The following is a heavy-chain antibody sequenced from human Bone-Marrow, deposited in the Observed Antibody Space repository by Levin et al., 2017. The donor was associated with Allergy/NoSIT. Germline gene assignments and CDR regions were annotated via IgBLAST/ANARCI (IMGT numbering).Heavy chain of an antibody. CDR1: DFSVSSNY. CDR2: IYTSGNK. V-gene: IGHV3-53*01. CDR3: AREIYYNLVYGFDI. D-gene: IGHD3-10*01. Sequence: GGSLRLSCVASDFSVSSNYMNWVRQAPGKGLEWVSVIYTSGNKNYADSVKGRFTISRDTSKNTVFLQMDGLRAEDTAIYYCAREIYYNLVYGFDIWGRGTMVTVSS. J-gene: IGHJ3*02.